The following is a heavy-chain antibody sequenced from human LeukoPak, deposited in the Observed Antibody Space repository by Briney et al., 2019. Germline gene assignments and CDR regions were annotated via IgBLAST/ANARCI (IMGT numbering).Heavy chain of an antibody. CDR2: INHSGST. J-gene: IGHJ4*02. CDR3: ARTREGYYDSSGYVSDY. V-gene: IGHV4-34*01. Sequence: KPSETLSLTCAVYGGSFSGYYWSWIRQPPGKGLEWIGEINHSGSTNYNPSLKSRVTISVDTSKNQFSLKLSSVTAADTAVYYCARTREGYYDSSGYVSDYWGQGTLVTVSS. CDR1: GGSFSGYY. D-gene: IGHD3-22*01.